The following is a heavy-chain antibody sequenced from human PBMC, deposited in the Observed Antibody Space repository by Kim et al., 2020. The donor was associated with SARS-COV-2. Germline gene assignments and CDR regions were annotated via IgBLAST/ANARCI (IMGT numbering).Heavy chain of an antibody. CDR1: GYTFTDYY. V-gene: IGHV1-46*01. CDR3: ARDYATVLRTPEPYFHY. J-gene: IGHJ4*01. Sequence: ASVKVSCKASGYTFTDYYVHWVRQAPGQGLEWMGIINPSGGSATCAQKFQGRGTMTRDTFTDTVYMELSSLGSEDTAVYYFARDYATVLRTPEPYFHYWGHGTLVTVSS. CDR2: INPSGGSA. D-gene: IGHD2-2*01.